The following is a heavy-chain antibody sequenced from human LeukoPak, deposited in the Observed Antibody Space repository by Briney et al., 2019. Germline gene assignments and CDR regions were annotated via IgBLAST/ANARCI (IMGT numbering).Heavy chain of an antibody. CDR3: AVLYYDFWSGPLEPDAFDI. CDR1: GYTFTSYG. Sequence: ASVKVSCKASGYTFTSYGISWVRQAPGQGLEWMGWISAYNGNTNYAQKLQGRVTMTTDTSTSTAYMELSSLRSEDTAVYYCAVLYYDFWSGPLEPDAFDIWGQGTMVTVSS. J-gene: IGHJ3*02. V-gene: IGHV1-18*01. D-gene: IGHD3-3*01. CDR2: ISAYNGNT.